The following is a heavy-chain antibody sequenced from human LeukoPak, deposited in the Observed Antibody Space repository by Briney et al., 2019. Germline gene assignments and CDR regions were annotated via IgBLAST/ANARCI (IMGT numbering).Heavy chain of an antibody. CDR3: ARRGSCSTTSCYEYFYL. V-gene: IGHV5-51*01. CDR2: IYPGDSDT. Sequence: GESLKISCKGSGYSFTTYWIGWVRQMPGKGLEWMGIIYPGDSDTRYSPSFQGQVTIPADKSISTAYLQWSSLKASDTAVYYCARRGSCSTTSCYEYFYLWGQGTPGPVSS. CDR1: GYSFTTYW. J-gene: IGHJ4*03. D-gene: IGHD2-2*01.